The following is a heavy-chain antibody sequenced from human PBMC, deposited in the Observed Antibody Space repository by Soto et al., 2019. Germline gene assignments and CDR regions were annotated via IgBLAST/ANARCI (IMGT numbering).Heavy chain of an antibody. J-gene: IGHJ4*02. CDR2: IYYSGST. D-gene: IGHD4-17*01. CDR3: ARGTVTTFLSFDY. CDR1: GGSISSGGYY. Sequence: PSETLSLTCTISGGSISSGGYYWSWIRQHPGKGLEWIGYIYYSGSTYYNPSLKSRVTISVDTSKNQFSLKLSSVTAADTAVYYCARGTVTTFLSFDYWGQGTLVTVSS. V-gene: IGHV4-31*03.